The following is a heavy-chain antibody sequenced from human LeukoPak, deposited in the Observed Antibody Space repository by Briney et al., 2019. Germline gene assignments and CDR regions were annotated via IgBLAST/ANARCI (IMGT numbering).Heavy chain of an antibody. J-gene: IGHJ4*02. CDR2: IYHSGST. CDR1: GGSISSGGYS. D-gene: IGHD4-17*01. V-gene: IGHV4-30-2*01. Sequence: SETLSLTCAVSGGSISSGGYSWRWIRQPPEKGLEWIGYIYHSGSTYYNPSLKSRLTISVDRSKNQFSLKLSSVTAAATAVYYGARAPYYGDFPYYLDYWGQGTLVTVSS. CDR3: ARAPYYGDFPYYLDY.